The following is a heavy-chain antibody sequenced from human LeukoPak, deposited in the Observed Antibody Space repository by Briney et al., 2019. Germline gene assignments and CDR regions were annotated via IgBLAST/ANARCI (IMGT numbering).Heavy chain of an antibody. D-gene: IGHD6-19*01. V-gene: IGHV3-23*02. J-gene: IGHJ3*02. CDR2: IDGSGVTS. Sequence: GGSLRLSCAASGYTYSSYTMLWVRQAPGKGLEWVSAIDGSGVTSFYGDSVKARFTISRGNSKNTLYLQMNSLRAEDTALYYCAKRVAEQSTSWYIDIWGLGTMVTVSS. CDR3: AKRVAEQSTSWYIDI. CDR1: GYTYSSYT.